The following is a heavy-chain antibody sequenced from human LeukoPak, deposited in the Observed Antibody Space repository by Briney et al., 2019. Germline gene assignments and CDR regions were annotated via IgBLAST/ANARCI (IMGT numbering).Heavy chain of an antibody. D-gene: IGHD2-15*01. J-gene: IGHJ4*02. CDR1: GYTFTSYG. CDR3: ARDGKVVVVAASHQDFDY. V-gene: IGHV1-18*01. CDR2: IGAYNGNT. Sequence: WASVKVSCKASGYTFTSYGISWVRQAPGQGLEWMGWIGAYNGNTNYAQKLQGRVTMTTDTSTSTAYMELRSLRSDDTAVYYCARDGKVVVVAASHQDFDYWGQGTLVTVSS.